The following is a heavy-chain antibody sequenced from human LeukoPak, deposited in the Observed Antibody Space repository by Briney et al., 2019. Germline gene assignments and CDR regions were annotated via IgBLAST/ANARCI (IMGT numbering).Heavy chain of an antibody. CDR2: IYYNGST. V-gene: IGHV4-59*08. J-gene: IGHJ5*02. CDR1: GGSISSYY. D-gene: IGHD3-10*01. Sequence: SETLSLTCTVSGGSISSYYWSWIRQPPGKGLEWIGFIYYNGSTNYNPSLKSRVTISVDTSKSQFSLKLSSVTASDTAVYYCARHPYGLGRSWFDPWGQGTLVTVSS. CDR3: ARHPYGLGRSWFDP.